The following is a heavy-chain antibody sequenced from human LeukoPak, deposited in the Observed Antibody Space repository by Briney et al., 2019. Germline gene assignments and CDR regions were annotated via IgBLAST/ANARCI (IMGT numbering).Heavy chain of an antibody. CDR2: INHSGST. D-gene: IGHD3-9*01. J-gene: IGHJ4*02. V-gene: IGHV4-34*01. CDR1: GGSFSGYY. CDR3: ARVTGYMIEDYFDY. Sequence: TPSETLSLTCAVYGGSFSGYYWSWIRQPPVKGLEWIGEINHSGSTNYNPSLKSRVTISVDTSKNQFSLKLSSVTAADTAVYYCARVTGYMIEDYFDYWGQGILVTVSS.